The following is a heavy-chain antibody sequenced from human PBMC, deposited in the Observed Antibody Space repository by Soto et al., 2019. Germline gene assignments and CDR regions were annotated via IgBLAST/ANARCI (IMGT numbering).Heavy chain of an antibody. CDR1: GFTFTSYA. J-gene: IGHJ4*02. CDR2: VSSGGST. Sequence: HPGGSLRLSCAASGFTFTSYAMGWVRQAPGKGLEWVSVVSSGGSTYYADSVTGRFTVSRDNSKNTLSLQMNSLRAEDTAVYYCAKRRGAGGLFDYWGQGALVTVSS. D-gene: IGHD2-15*01. V-gene: IGHV3-23*01. CDR3: AKRRGAGGLFDY.